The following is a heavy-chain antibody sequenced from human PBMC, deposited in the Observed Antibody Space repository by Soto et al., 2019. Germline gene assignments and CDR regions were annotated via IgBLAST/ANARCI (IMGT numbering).Heavy chain of an antibody. V-gene: IGHV4-31*03. J-gene: IGHJ6*02. Sequence: SETLSLTCTVSGGSISSGGYYWSWIRQHPGKGLEGIGYIYYSGSTYYNPSLKSRVTISVDTSKNQFSLKLSSVTAADTAVYYCARGSYDFWGGLSGMDVWGQGTTVT. CDR2: IYYSGST. CDR1: GGSISSGGYY. D-gene: IGHD3-3*01. CDR3: ARGSYDFWGGLSGMDV.